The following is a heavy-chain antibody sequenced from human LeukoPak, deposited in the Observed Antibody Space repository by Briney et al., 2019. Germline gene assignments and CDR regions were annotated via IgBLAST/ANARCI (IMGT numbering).Heavy chain of an antibody. Sequence: SETLSLTCTVSGGSISSYYWSWIRQPPGKGLERIGYIYYSRRTNYNPSLKSRFTISVATSKNQFSLKLSSVTAADTAVYYCARGDSSSLYYYYYVDVWGKGTTVTISS. D-gene: IGHD6-13*01. J-gene: IGHJ6*03. CDR3: ARGDSSSLYYYYYVDV. V-gene: IGHV4-59*01. CDR2: IYYSRRT. CDR1: GGSISSYY.